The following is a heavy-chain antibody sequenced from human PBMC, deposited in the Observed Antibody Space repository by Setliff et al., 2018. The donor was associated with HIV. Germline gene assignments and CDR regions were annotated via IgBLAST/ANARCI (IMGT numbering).Heavy chain of an antibody. J-gene: IGHJ6*04. CDR2: IYHSGST. CDR1: GYSISSGYY. Sequence: SETLSLTCAVSGYSISSGYYWGWIRQPPGKGLEWIGSIYHSGSTYYNPSLKSRVTISLDTSKNQFSLELSSVTAADTALYYCARTITTFGVIGRGGRMDVWGKGTTVTVSS. V-gene: IGHV4-38-2*01. CDR3: ARTITTFGVIGRGGRMDV. D-gene: IGHD3-3*01.